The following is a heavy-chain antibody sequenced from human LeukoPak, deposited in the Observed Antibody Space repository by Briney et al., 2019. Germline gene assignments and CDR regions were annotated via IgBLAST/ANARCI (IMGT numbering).Heavy chain of an antibody. CDR1: GFTFSSYW. V-gene: IGHV3-74*01. Sequence: GRSLRLSCAASGFTFSSYWMHRVRQAPGKGLVWVSRINSDGSSTSYADSVKGRFTISRDNAKNTLYPQMNSLRAEDTAVYYCARDNYGDYGMDVWGQGTTVTVSS. J-gene: IGHJ6*02. D-gene: IGHD4-17*01. CDR2: INSDGSST. CDR3: ARDNYGDYGMDV.